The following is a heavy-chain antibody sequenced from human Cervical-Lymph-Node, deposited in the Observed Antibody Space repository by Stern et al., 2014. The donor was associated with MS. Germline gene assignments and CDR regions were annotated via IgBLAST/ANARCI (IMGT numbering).Heavy chain of an antibody. D-gene: IGHD3-16*01. J-gene: IGHJ4*02. CDR1: GYTFTNYG. CDR2: ISAYNGDT. CDR3: ARTYVRAFDY. V-gene: IGHV1-18*01. Sequence: DQLVESGSEVKKPGASVKGSCKASGYTFTNYGITWVRQAPGRGLEWMGWISAYNGDTNYAQNLQGRVTMTTDTSMTTAYMELRSLRSDDTAVYYCARTYVRAFDYWGQGSLVTVSS.